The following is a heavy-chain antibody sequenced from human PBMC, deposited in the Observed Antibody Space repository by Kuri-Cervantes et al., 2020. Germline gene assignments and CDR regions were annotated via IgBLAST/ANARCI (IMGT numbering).Heavy chain of an antibody. D-gene: IGHD3-9*01. V-gene: IGHV3-23*01. CDR1: GFTFSSYA. CDR2: ISGSGGST. CDR3: AKDGSVSYDILTGYYFGALFTPPPGRENYYYYGMDV. Sequence: GESLKISCAASGFTFSSYAMSWVRQAPGKGLEWVSAISGSGGSTYYADSVKGRFTISRDNSKNTLYLQMNSLRAEDTAVYYCAKDGSVSYDILTGYYFGALFTPPPGRENYYYYGMDVWGQGTTVTVSS. J-gene: IGHJ6*02.